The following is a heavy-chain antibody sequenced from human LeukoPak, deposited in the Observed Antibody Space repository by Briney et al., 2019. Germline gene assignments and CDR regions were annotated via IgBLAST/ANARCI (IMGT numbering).Heavy chain of an antibody. CDR1: GGSFSGYY. CDR3: ARRVSSGWYGPGVDY. V-gene: IGHV4-34*01. J-gene: IGHJ4*02. Sequence: SETLSLTCAVYGGSFSGYYWSWIRQPPGKGLEWIGEINHSGSTNYNPSLKSRVTISVDASKNQFSLKLSSVTAADTAVYYCARRVSSGWYGPGVDYWGQGTLVTVSS. D-gene: IGHD6-19*01. CDR2: INHSGST.